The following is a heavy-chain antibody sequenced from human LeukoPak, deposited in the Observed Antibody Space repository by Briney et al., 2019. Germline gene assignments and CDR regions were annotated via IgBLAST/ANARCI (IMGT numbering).Heavy chain of an antibody. D-gene: IGHD1-26*01. CDR1: GYTFPNFG. V-gene: IGHV1-46*01. J-gene: IGHJ5*02. CDR3: ARDNSVGDNAWWFDP. CDR2: INPTGGST. Sequence: ASVKVSCKASGYTFPNFGITWVRHAPGQGLEWMGLINPTGGSTGYAQKFQGRVTMTRDMSTSTDYMELSSLRSEDTAIYYCARDNSVGDNAWWFDPWGQGTLVTVSS.